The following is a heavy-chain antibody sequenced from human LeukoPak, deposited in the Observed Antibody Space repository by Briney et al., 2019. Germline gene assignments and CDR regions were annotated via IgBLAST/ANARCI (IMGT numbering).Heavy chain of an antibody. D-gene: IGHD2-21*02. J-gene: IGHJ4*02. Sequence: GGSLRLSCAASGFTFSSYSMNWVRQAPGKGLEWVSSISSSSSYIYYADSVEGRFTISRDNAKNSLYLQMNSLRAEDTAVYYCARDCGGDCYSRGFARHDYWGQGTLVTVSS. CDR1: GFTFSSYS. V-gene: IGHV3-21*01. CDR3: ARDCGGDCYSRGFARHDY. CDR2: ISSSSSYI.